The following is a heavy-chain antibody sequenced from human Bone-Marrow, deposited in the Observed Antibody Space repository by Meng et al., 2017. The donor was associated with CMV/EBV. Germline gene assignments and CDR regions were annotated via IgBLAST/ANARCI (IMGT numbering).Heavy chain of an antibody. CDR1: GFSLTTGVG. V-gene: IGHV2-5*02. CDR3: AHKPRGSTECDD. Sequence: SGPTLVKPTQTLTLTCTFSGFSLTTGVGVGWIRQPPGKALECLALIYWDDDKTYSPSLKGRLTITKDTSKNQVVLTMTNMDPVDTATYYCAHKPRGSTECDDWGQGTLVTVSS. D-gene: IGHD1-26*01. CDR2: IYWDDDK. J-gene: IGHJ4*02.